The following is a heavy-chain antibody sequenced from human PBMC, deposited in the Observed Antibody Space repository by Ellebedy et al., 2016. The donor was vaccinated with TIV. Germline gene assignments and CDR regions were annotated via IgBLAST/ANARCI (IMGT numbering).Heavy chain of an antibody. Sequence: SETPSLTCTVSGGSVSSGSHYWNWIRQPPGKGLEWIGYSYYIGTTNYNPSLKSRVTISEDTSKHQFSLRLTSVTAADTAVYYCAGGSYTPYGMDVWGRGTTVIVSS. CDR3: AGGSYTPYGMDV. D-gene: IGHD3-10*01. J-gene: IGHJ6*02. CDR2: SYYIGTT. CDR1: GGSVSSGSHY. V-gene: IGHV4-61*01.